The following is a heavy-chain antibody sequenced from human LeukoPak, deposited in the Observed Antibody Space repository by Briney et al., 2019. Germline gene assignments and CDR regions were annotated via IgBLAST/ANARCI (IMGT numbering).Heavy chain of an antibody. V-gene: IGHV3-21*01. CDR3: ARRLGQLDAFDI. CDR2: ISSSSSYI. J-gene: IGHJ3*02. CDR1: GLTFSSYS. D-gene: IGHD6-6*01. Sequence: GGSLRLSCAASGLTFSSYSMNWVRQAPGKGLEWVSSISSSSSYIYYADSVKGRFTISRDNAKNSLYLQMNSLRAEDTAVYYCARRLGQLDAFDIWGQGTMVTVSS.